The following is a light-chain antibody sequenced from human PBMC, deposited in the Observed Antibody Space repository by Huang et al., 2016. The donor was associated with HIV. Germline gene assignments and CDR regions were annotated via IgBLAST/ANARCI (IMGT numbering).Light chain of an antibody. CDR3: QQYYTTPRT. Sequence: DIVMTQSPDSLAVSLGERATINCKSSQSLLYRPSNKNYLAWYQQKSGQPPKLLIYWASTRDSGVPDRFSGGGSGTHFTLTISSLQAEDVAVYYCQQYYTTPRTFGQGTRVEVK. J-gene: IGKJ1*01. CDR1: QSLLYRPSNKNY. CDR2: WAS. V-gene: IGKV4-1*01.